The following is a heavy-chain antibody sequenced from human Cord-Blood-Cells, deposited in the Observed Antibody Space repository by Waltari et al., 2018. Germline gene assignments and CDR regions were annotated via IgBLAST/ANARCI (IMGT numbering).Heavy chain of an antibody. CDR2: ISYDGGNK. V-gene: IGHV3-30*18. CDR3: AKDQGRYSLDY. Sequence: QVQLVESGGGVVQPGRSLRLSCAASGFTFSSYGMHWVRQAPGKGLECVAVISYDGGNKYYADSVKGRFTIYRDNSKNTLYLQMNSLRAEDTAVYYCAKDQGRYSLDYWGQGTLVTVSS. J-gene: IGHJ4*02. CDR1: GFTFSSYG. D-gene: IGHD2-15*01.